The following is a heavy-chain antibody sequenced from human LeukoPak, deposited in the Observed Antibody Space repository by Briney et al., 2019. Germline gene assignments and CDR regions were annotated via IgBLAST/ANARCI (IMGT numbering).Heavy chain of an antibody. Sequence: GGSLRLSCAASGFTFDDYTMHWVRQAPGKGLEWVSLISWDGGSTYYADSVKGRFTISRDNSKNSLYLQMNSLRTEDTALYFCAKDHYYGSGSYSRWVYFDYWGRGTLVTVSS. CDR3: AKDHYYGSGSYSRWVYFDY. V-gene: IGHV3-43*01. J-gene: IGHJ4*02. CDR1: GFTFDDYT. D-gene: IGHD3-10*01. CDR2: ISWDGGST.